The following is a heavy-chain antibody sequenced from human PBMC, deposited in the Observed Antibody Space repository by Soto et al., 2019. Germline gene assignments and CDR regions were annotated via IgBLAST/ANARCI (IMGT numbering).Heavy chain of an antibody. CDR3: AFGPHYYQSSGQSKDDH. Sequence: PEKLPLTRAVYGGSFSRCYWSWIRQPPGKGLEWIGDINEGGFTNFNPSLESRLTISVDTSKKEYSLKLTSVTAAEPDVYSCAFGPHYYQSSGQSKDDHWRQVTLV. CDR2: INEGGFT. V-gene: IGHV4-34*01. D-gene: IGHD3-22*01. J-gene: IGHJ4*02. CDR1: GGSFSRCY.